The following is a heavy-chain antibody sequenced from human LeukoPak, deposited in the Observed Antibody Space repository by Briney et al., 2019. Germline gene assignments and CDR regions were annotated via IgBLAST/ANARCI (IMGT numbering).Heavy chain of an antibody. V-gene: IGHV4-39*02. D-gene: IGHD3-22*01. J-gene: IGHJ5*02. CDR1: GRSITSSSYG. CDR2: IYDTQSM. Sequence: SQSLSLTWTVAGRSITSSSYGWGRIREPPVRGWDGLGRIYDTQSMYYSPSLQSRVTLPVDTSKNHFSLKLSSVTAADPAVYYWARDQGDYYDSRGYFHWFDPWGQGTLVTVSS. CDR3: ARDQGDYYDSRGYFHWFDP.